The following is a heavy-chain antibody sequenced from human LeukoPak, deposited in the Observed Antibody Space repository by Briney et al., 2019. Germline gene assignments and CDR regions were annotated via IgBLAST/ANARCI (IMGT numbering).Heavy chain of an antibody. V-gene: IGHV4-30-2*01. CDR3: ARRVVPAATFDY. CDR2: IYHSGST. J-gene: IGHJ4*02. D-gene: IGHD2-2*01. Sequence: SETLSLTCAVSGGSISSGGYSWSWIRQPPGKGLEWIGYIYHSGSTYYNPSLKSRVTISVDRSKNQFPLKLSSVTAADTAVYYCARRVVPAATFDYWGQGTLVTVSS. CDR1: GGSISSGGYS.